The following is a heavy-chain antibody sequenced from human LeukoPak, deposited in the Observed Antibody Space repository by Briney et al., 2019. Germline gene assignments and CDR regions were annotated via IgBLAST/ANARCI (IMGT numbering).Heavy chain of an antibody. J-gene: IGHJ4*02. D-gene: IGHD3-22*01. CDR2: IYYSGST. CDR1: GGSISSSSYY. CDR3: ASLSTDYYDSIGNYY. V-gene: IGHV4-39*02. Sequence: SETLSLTRTVSGGSISSSSYYCGWLRQPPGKGLEWFGSIYYSGSTYYNPSLKIRVTISVNTSKNHFSLKLSSVTAADTAVYYCASLSTDYYDSIGNYYWGQGTLVTVSS.